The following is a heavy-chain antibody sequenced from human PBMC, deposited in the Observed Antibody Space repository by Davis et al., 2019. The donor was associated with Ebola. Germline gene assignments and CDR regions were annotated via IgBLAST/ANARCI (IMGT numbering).Heavy chain of an antibody. CDR1: GGSISSSSYY. CDR3: AGDSVLRYAFDI. Sequence: GSLRLSCTVSGGSISSSSYYWGWIRQPPGKGLEWIGSIYYSGSTYYNPSLKSRVTISVDTSKNQFSLKLSSVTAADTAVYYCAGDSVLRYAFDIWGQGTMVTVSS. CDR2: IYYSGST. V-gene: IGHV4-39*02. J-gene: IGHJ3*02. D-gene: IGHD6-25*01.